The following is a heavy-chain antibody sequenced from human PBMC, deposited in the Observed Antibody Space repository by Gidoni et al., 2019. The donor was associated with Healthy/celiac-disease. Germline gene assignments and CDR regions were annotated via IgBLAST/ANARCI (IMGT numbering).Heavy chain of an antibody. J-gene: IGHJ3*02. CDR3: AKAGELWPSKQPDAFDI. CDR1: GFTFSSYG. D-gene: IGHD3-16*01. Sequence: QVQLVESGGGVVQPGRSLRLSCAASGFTFSSYGMHWVRQAPGKGLEWVAVISYDGSNKYYADSVKGRFTISRDNSKNTLYLQMNSLRAEDTAVYYCAKAGELWPSKQPDAFDIWGQGTMVTVSS. CDR2: ISYDGSNK. V-gene: IGHV3-30*18.